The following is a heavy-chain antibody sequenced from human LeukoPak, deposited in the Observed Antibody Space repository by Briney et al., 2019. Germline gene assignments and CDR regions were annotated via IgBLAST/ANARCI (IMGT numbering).Heavy chain of an antibody. V-gene: IGHV4-4*07. J-gene: IGHJ5*02. CDR3: ARGDSSWYAGWFDP. Sequence: SETLSLTCTVSGGSISSYYWSWIRQPAGKGLERIGRIYTSGSTNYNPSLKSRVTMSVDTSKNQFSLKLSSVTAADTAVYYCARGDSSWYAGWFDPWGQGTLVTVSS. CDR2: IYTSGST. CDR1: GGSISSYY. D-gene: IGHD6-13*01.